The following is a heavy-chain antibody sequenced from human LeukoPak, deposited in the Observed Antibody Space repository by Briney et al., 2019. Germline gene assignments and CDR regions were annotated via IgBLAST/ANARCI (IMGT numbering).Heavy chain of an antibody. CDR3: ARDKAPGGKRWFDP. Sequence: SETLSLTCAVSGVSISSYYWSWIRQHPGKGLEWIGYLSDVGTNDYNPSLKGRVTISRDTSKNQFSLRLSSVTAADAAVYHCARDKAPGGKRWFDPWGQGALVIVST. D-gene: IGHD4-23*01. V-gene: IGHV4-59*01. J-gene: IGHJ5*02. CDR1: GVSISSYY. CDR2: LSDVGTN.